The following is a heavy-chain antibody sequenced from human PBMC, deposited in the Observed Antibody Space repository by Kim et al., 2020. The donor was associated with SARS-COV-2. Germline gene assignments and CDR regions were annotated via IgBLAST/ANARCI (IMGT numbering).Heavy chain of an antibody. V-gene: IGHV3-64*01. CDR1: GFTFSSYA. Sequence: GGSLRLSCAASGFTFSSYAMHWVRQAPGKGLEYVSAISSNGGSTYYANSVKGRFTISRDNSKNTLYLQMGSLRAEDMAVYYCASGIVGATGAFDIWGQGTMVTVSS. CDR2: ISSNGGST. J-gene: IGHJ3*02. D-gene: IGHD1-26*01. CDR3: ASGIVGATGAFDI.